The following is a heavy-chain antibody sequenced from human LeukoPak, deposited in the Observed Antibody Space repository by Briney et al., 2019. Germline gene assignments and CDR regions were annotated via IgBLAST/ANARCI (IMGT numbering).Heavy chain of an antibody. CDR2: ISGSGGST. V-gene: IGHV3-23*01. CDR3: AKDHSYSGSYENCLDP. Sequence: GGSLRLSCAASGFTFSSYAMSWVRQAPGKGLEWVSAISGSGGSTYHADSVKGRFTISRDNPKNTLYLQMNSLRAEDTAVYYCAKDHSYSGSYENCLDPWGQGTLVTVSS. D-gene: IGHD1-26*01. CDR1: GFTFSSYA. J-gene: IGHJ5*02.